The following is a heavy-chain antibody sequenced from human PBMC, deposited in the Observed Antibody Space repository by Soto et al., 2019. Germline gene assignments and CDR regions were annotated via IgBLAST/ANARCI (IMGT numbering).Heavy chain of an antibody. CDR3: ARDPSP. CDR2: IYYIGIX. J-gene: IGHJ5*02. V-gene: IGHV4-31*01. CDR1: CASISSVGYY. Sequence: SETLSLTCTVSCASISSVGYYWGWIRQHPGKCLEWIGYIYYIGIXXYNPSLKXXVAISVDTSNXQFSLXLISVTAADTAVYYCARDPSPWCQGTLVTVSS.